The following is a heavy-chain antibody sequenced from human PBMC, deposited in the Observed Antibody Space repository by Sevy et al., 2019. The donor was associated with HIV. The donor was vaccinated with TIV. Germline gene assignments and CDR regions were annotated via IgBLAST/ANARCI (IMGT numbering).Heavy chain of an antibody. V-gene: IGHV7-4-1*02. J-gene: IGHJ6*02. Sequence: ASVKVSCQASSYIFPNYGITWVRQAPGQGLEWMGWINTNTGNPTYAQGFTGRFVFSLDTSVSTAYLQISSLKAEDTAVYYCARTSRGIVVIPAAQHYYGMDVWGQGTTVTVSS. CDR2: INTNTGNP. CDR1: SYIFPNYG. CDR3: ARTSRGIVVIPAAQHYYGMDV. D-gene: IGHD2-2*01.